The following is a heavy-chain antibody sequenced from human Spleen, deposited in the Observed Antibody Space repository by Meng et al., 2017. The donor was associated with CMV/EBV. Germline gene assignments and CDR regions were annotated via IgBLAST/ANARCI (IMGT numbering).Heavy chain of an antibody. V-gene: IGHV4-39*07. CDR2: IYHSGST. Sequence: GSLRLSCTVSGGSISSSSYYWGWIRQPPGKGLEWIGSIYHSGSTYYNPSLKSRVTISVDTSKNQFSLKLSSVTAADTAVYYCARARFDYWGQGTLVTVS. CDR1: GGSISSSSYY. CDR3: ARARFDY. J-gene: IGHJ4*02.